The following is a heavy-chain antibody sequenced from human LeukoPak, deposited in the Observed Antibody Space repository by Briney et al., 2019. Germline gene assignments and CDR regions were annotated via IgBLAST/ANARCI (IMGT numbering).Heavy chain of an antibody. V-gene: IGHV3-30*04. CDR2: ISYDGSNK. D-gene: IGHD6-13*01. J-gene: IGHJ4*02. CDR3: ARDKSSSSWLPDY. CDR1: GFTFSSYA. Sequence: GRSLRLSCAASGFTFSSYAMHWVRQAPGKGLEWVAVISYDGSNKYYADSVKGRFTISRDNSKNTLYLQMNSLRAEDTAVYYCARDKSSSSWLPDYWGQGTLVTVSS.